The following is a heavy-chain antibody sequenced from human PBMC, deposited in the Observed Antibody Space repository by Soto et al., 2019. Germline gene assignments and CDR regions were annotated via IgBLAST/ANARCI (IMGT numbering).Heavy chain of an antibody. V-gene: IGHV3-23*01. Sequence: PGGSLRLSCAASGFTFSSYAMSWVRQAPGKGLEWVSSLTDTGGSTFYADSVKGRFSISRDNSKNTLYLQMNSLRAEDTAVYYCAKVVREGASGSYSFFDYWGQGNQITVSS. J-gene: IGHJ4*02. CDR3: AKVVREGASGSYSFFDY. CDR1: GFTFSSYA. D-gene: IGHD1-26*01. CDR2: LTDTGGST.